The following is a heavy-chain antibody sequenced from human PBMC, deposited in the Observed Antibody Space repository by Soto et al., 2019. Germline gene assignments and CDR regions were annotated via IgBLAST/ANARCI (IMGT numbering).Heavy chain of an antibody. V-gene: IGHV1-18*01. Sequence: ASVKVSCKASGYTFTNHGFSWVRQAPGQGLEWMGWINAYSGNTDYAQKFQGRVTLTTDTSTSTAYMELRSLRSDDTAVYYCARLFKLMSIALVRGVTNEAYLDYWGPGTRVTVPS. CDR3: ARLFKLMSIALVRGVTNEAYLDY. CDR2: INAYSGNT. CDR1: GYTFTNHG. D-gene: IGHD5-18*01. J-gene: IGHJ4*02.